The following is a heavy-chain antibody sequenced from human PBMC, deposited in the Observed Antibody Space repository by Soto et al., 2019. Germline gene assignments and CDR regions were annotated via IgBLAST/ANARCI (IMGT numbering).Heavy chain of an antibody. CDR1: GYGFTTYW. Sequence: GESLKISCKASGYGFTTYWISWVRQMPGKGLEWMGRIDPSGSYTNYSPSFQGHVSMSVDKSISTAYLQWSSLRASDTAMYYCARHWSRTSCRYYYAMDVWGQGTTVTVSS. V-gene: IGHV5-10-1*01. CDR2: IDPSGSYT. J-gene: IGHJ6*02. D-gene: IGHD2-2*01. CDR3: ARHWSRTSCRYYYAMDV.